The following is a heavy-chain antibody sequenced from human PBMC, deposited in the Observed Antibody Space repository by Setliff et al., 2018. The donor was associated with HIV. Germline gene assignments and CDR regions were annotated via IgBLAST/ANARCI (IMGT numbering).Heavy chain of an antibody. D-gene: IGHD4-17*01. Sequence: PSETLSLTCTVSAGSISSYYWTWIRQPPGKGLEWIGYISTRGGTTYNPSLKSRVTISGDTSKNQFSLKLSSVTAADTAVYYCARAFPMTTVVTQSGYGAFDIWGQGTMVTVSS. CDR3: ARAFPMTTVVTQSGYGAFDI. J-gene: IGHJ3*02. CDR2: ISTRGGT. CDR1: AGSISSYY. V-gene: IGHV4-4*09.